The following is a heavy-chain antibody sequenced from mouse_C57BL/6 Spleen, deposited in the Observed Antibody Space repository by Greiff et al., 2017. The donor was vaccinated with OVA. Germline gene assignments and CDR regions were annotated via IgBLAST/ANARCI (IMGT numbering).Heavy chain of an antibody. CDR3: ANYYGSSYVNWFAY. D-gene: IGHD1-1*01. CDR1: GYTFTSYW. J-gene: IGHJ3*01. V-gene: IGHV1-55*01. CDR2: IYPGSGST. Sequence: VQLQQPGAELVKPGASVKMSCKASGYTFTSYWITWVKQRPGQGLEWIGDIYPGSGSTTYNEKFKSKATLTVDTSSSTAYMQLSSLTSEDSAVYYCANYYGSSYVNWFAYWGQGTLVTVSA.